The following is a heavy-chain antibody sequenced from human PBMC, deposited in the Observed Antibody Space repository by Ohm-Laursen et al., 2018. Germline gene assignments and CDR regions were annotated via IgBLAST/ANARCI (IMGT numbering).Heavy chain of an antibody. CDR2: IKDDGSEQ. V-gene: IGHV3-7*01. Sequence: SLRLSCTASGFIFSNYWMTWVRQAPGRGLEWVANIKDDGSEQYYVDSVKGRFTISRDNAQNSLYLQMNSLRAEDTAVYYCASDPQPWEVPCDYWGQGTLVTVSS. CDR1: GFIFSNYW. D-gene: IGHD1-26*01. CDR3: ASDPQPWEVPCDY. J-gene: IGHJ4*02.